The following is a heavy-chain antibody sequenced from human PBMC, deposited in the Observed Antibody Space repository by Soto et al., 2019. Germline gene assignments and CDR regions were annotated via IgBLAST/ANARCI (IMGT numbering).Heavy chain of an antibody. CDR3: VREWVDTYGRLPSLGLDV. CDR2: IGIAGET. Sequence: PGGSLRLSCVASGFTFSMYDLHWVRQATGKGLEWVSAIGIAGETYYSGSVKGRFTISRENVKNSLYLQMNSLRAEDTAIYYCVREWVDTYGRLPSLGLDVWGEGTTVTVSS. CDR1: GFTFSMYD. D-gene: IGHD5-18*01. V-gene: IGHV3-13*01. J-gene: IGHJ6*04.